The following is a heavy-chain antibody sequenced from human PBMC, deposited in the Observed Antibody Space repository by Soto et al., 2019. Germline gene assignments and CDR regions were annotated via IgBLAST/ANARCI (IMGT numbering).Heavy chain of an antibody. Sequence: PGGSLRLSCAASGFTFSSYGMHWVRQAPGKGLEWVAVISYDGSNKYYADSVKGRFTISRDNSKNTLYLQMNSLRAEDTAVYYCAKGLSSYAPDDAFDIWGQGTMVTVSS. J-gene: IGHJ3*02. V-gene: IGHV3-30*18. D-gene: IGHD6-13*01. CDR2: ISYDGSNK. CDR3: AKGLSSYAPDDAFDI. CDR1: GFTFSSYG.